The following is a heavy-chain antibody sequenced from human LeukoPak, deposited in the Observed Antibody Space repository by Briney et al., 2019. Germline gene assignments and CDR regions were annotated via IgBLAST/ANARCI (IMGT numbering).Heavy chain of an antibody. CDR2: IIPIFGTA. D-gene: IGHD4-17*01. CDR1: GGTFSSYA. V-gene: IGHV1-69*05. Sequence: EASVKVSCKASGGTFSSYAISWVRQAPGQGLEWMGGIIPIFGTANYAQKFQERVTITRDMSTSTAYMELSSLRSEDTAVYYCAAATFTVTTRYFDYWGQGTLVTVSS. J-gene: IGHJ4*02. CDR3: AAATFTVTTRYFDY.